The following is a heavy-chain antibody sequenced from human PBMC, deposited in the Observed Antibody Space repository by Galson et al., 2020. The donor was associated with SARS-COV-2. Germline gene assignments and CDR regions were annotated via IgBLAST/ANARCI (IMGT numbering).Heavy chain of an antibody. CDR3: TTGANDYLGGTYRYTYSF. V-gene: IGHV3-15*05. CDR2: IRSQNDGGTA. J-gene: IGHJ4*02. D-gene: IGHD3-16*02. Sequence: GESLKISCAASGFTFRNAWMNWVRQAPGKGLEWVGRIRSQNDGGTAELAAPVRGRFTISRDDSKNTVYLQMDSLTTADTALYYCTTGANDYLGGTYRYTYSFWGQGALVTVSS. CDR1: GFTFRNAW.